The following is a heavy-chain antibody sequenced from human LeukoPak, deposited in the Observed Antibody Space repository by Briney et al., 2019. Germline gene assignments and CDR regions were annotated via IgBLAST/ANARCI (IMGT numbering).Heavy chain of an antibody. Sequence: ASVKVSCKASGYTFTSCGISWVRQAPGQGLEWMGWISTYNGDSNYAQNLQGRGTLTTDTSTSAAYMELRSLSSDDTAVYYCARISNWGSSAYGMDVWGQGTTVTVSS. CDR3: ARISNWGSSAYGMDV. CDR1: GYTFTSCG. D-gene: IGHD7-27*01. CDR2: ISTYNGDS. J-gene: IGHJ6*02. V-gene: IGHV1-18*01.